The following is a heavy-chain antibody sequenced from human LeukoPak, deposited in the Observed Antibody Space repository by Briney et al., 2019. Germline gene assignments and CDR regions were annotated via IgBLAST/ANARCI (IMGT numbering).Heavy chain of an antibody. V-gene: IGHV3-23*01. D-gene: IGHD1-20*01. J-gene: IGHJ5*02. Sequence: PGGSLRLSCAASGFTFSSYAMSWVRQAPGKGLEWVSAISGSGGSTYYADSVKGRFTISRDNSKNTLYLQMNSLRAEDTAVYYCAITITGPNWFDPWGQGTLVTVSS. CDR2: ISGSGGST. CDR1: GFTFSSYA. CDR3: AITITGPNWFDP.